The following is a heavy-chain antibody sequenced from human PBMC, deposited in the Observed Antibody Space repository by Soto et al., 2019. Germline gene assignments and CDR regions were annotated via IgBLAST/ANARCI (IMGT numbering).Heavy chain of an antibody. D-gene: IGHD2-2*01. J-gene: IGHJ5*02. CDR1: GFIFSRYA. CDR2: ISGSGGST. Sequence: GGSLRLSCAASGFIFSRYAMSWVRQAPGKGLEWVSAISGSGGSTYYADSVKGRFTISRDNSKNTLYLQMNSLRAEDTAVYYCAIEKISSSCCNCFVPWGQGTLVTVSS. CDR3: AIEKISSSCCNCFVP. V-gene: IGHV3-23*01.